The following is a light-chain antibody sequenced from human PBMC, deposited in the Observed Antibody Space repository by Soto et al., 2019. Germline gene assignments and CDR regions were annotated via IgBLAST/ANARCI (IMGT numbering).Light chain of an antibody. V-gene: IGKV3-20*01. CDR3: QQYGGSPIT. Sequence: IVLTQSPGTLSLSPGERVTLSCRASQSVTTRLAWYQHKPGQAPTLLMSGASNRASGVPVRFSGSGSGTDFHRTITVLEAEDVALYYCQQYGGSPITFGHGTRLEIK. CDR1: QSVTTR. CDR2: GAS. J-gene: IGKJ5*01.